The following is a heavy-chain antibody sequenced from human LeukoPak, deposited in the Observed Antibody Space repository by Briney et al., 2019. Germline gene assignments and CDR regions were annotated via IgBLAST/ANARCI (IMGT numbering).Heavy chain of an antibody. D-gene: IGHD3-3*01. Sequence: GGSLRLSCAASGFTVSLNYMSWVRQAPGKGLEWVSLIYGDDSAYYADSVTGRFTISRDNSNNTLYLQMNSLRAEDTAVYYCAKSADFWSIDYWGQGTLVTVSS. V-gene: IGHV3-53*01. CDR1: GFTVSLNY. J-gene: IGHJ4*02. CDR3: AKSADFWSIDY. CDR2: IYGDDSA.